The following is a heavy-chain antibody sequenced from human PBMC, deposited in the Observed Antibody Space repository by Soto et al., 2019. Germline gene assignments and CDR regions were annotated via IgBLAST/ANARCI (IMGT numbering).Heavy chain of an antibody. J-gene: IGHJ6*02. V-gene: IGHV3-30-3*01. CDR1: GFTFSSYA. CDR2: ISYDGSNK. D-gene: IGHD2-2*01. CDR3: ARDWWTGLAKDLHLNCSSTSCHNYYYGMDV. Sequence: GGSLRLSCAASGFTFSSYAMHWVRQAPGKGLEWVAVISYDGSNKYYADSVKGRFTISRDNSKNTLYLQMNSLRAEDTAVYYCARDWWTGLAKDLHLNCSSTSCHNYYYGMDVWGQGTKVTVSS.